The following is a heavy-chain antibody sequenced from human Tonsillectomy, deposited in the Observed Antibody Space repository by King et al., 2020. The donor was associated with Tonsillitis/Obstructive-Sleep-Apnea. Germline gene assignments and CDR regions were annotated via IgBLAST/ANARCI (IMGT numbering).Heavy chain of an antibody. J-gene: IGHJ6*02. CDR3: VKDPYGDYDVGNYGMDV. D-gene: IGHD4-17*01. Sequence: QLVQSGGGLVQPGGSLRLSCSASGFTFSSYAMHWVRQAPGKGLEYVSAISSNGGSTYYADSVKGRFTISRDNSKNTLYLQMSSLRAEDTAVYYCVKDPYGDYDVGNYGMDVWGQGTTVTVSS. V-gene: IGHV3-64D*06. CDR2: ISSNGGST. CDR1: GFTFSSYA.